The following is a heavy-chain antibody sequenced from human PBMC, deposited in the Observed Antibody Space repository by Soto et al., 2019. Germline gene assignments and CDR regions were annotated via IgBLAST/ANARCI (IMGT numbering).Heavy chain of an antibody. J-gene: IGHJ4*02. CDR2: FRAGGDDGTT. CDR3: AKKVNSGSGSQYFDY. Sequence: LRLSCVASGFTFSSYSMSWVRQAPGKGLEWVSGFRAGGDDGTTYYADSVKGRFTISRDDSKNTLFLQMNSLRAEDTAIYYCAKKVNSGSGSQYFDYFGQGTLVTVSS. D-gene: IGHD3-10*01. CDR1: GFTFSSYS. V-gene: IGHV3-23*01.